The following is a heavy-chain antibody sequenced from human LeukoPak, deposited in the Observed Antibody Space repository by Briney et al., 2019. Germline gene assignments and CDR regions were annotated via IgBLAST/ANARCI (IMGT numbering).Heavy chain of an antibody. V-gene: IGHV4-38-2*02. CDR2: IYHSGST. Sequence: SETLSLTCTVSGYSISSGYYWGWLRQPPGRGLEWIGTIYHSGSTYYNPSLKSRVTISVDTSKNQFSLKLSSVTAADTAVYYCASTGILTGYYSTNFDYWGQGTLVTVSS. CDR3: ASTGILTGYYSTNFDY. CDR1: GYSISSGYY. D-gene: IGHD3-9*01. J-gene: IGHJ4*02.